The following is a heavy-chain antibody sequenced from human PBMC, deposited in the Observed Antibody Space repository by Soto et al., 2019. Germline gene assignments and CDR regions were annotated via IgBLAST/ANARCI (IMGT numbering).Heavy chain of an antibody. CDR1: GYIFIHCF. D-gene: IGHD1-26*01. CDR3: ARSLGETTSLFDY. V-gene: IGHV1-46*01. J-gene: IGHJ4*02. Sequence: QVQLVQSGAEMKQPGASVKLSCQASGYIFIHCFMHWVRQAPGQGLEWMGGSNPSSGTTTYAQKFQGRVTVTRDTSTSTDYMELSSLGSGDTAMYYCARSLGETTSLFDYWGQGSLVTVS. CDR2: SNPSSGTT.